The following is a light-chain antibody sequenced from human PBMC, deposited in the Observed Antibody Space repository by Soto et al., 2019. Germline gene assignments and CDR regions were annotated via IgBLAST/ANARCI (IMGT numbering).Light chain of an antibody. Sequence: DIPMTQSPSTLSASVGDRVTITCRASQSLSSWLAWYQQKPGKAPNLLIYKASSLESGVPSRFSGSGSETEFTLTISSLQPDDFAPYYCQQYNSLPYTFGQGTKLEIK. V-gene: IGKV1-5*03. J-gene: IGKJ2*01. CDR2: KAS. CDR3: QQYNSLPYT. CDR1: QSLSSW.